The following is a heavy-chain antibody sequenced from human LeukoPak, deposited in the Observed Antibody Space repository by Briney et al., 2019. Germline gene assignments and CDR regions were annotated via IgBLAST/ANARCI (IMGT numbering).Heavy chain of an antibody. Sequence: GESLKISCAASGFPLSSYWMHWVRQPPGKGLVWVSRVNGDGTTTTYADSVKGRFTISRDNAKNTLYLQMNSLRAEDTAVYYCARGPRYSFGSAFDYWGQGTLVTVPS. J-gene: IGHJ4*02. CDR3: ARGPRYSFGSAFDY. CDR1: GFPLSSYW. CDR2: VNGDGTTT. V-gene: IGHV3-74*01. D-gene: IGHD5-18*01.